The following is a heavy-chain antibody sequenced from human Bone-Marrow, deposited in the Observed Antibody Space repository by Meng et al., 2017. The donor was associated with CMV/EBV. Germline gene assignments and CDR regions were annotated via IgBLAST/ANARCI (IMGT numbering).Heavy chain of an antibody. CDR2: IIPIFGTA. J-gene: IGHJ5*02. D-gene: IGHD2-15*01. Sequence: QVQLVQSGAEVKEXXSXVKVSXKASGGTFSSYAISWVRQAPGQGLEWMGGIIPIFGTANYAQKFQGRVTITADESTSTAYMELSSLRSEDTAVYYCARERDIVDSHWFDPWGQGTLVTVSS. V-gene: IGHV1-69*12. CDR1: GGTFSSYA. CDR3: ARERDIVDSHWFDP.